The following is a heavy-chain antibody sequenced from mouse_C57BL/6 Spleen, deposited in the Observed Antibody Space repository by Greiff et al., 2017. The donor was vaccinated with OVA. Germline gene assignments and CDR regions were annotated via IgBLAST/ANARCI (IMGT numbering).Heavy chain of an antibody. D-gene: IGHD4-1*01. CDR1: GYTFTSYW. V-gene: IGHV1-74*01. CDR2: IHPSDSDT. Sequence: QVHVKQPGAELVKPGASVKVSCKASGYTFTSYWMHWVKQRPGQGLEWIGRIHPSDSDTNYNQKFKGKATLTVDKSSSTAYMQLSSLTSEDSAVYYCAIGDWALFAYWGQGTLVTVSA. J-gene: IGHJ3*01. CDR3: AIGDWALFAY.